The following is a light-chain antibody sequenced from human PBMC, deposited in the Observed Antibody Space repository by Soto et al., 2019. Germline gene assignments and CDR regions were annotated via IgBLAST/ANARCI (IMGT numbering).Light chain of an antibody. CDR1: SSNIGAGYD. J-gene: IGLJ2*01. CDR3: QPYYSMVSGSGV. V-gene: IGLV1-40*01. CDR2: GNS. Sequence: QSVLTQPPSVSGAPGQRVTISCTGSSSNIGAGYDVHWYQQLPGTAPKLLIYGNSNRPSGVSDRFSGSKSGTSASLAITGLQADDEADYYCQPYYSMVSGSGVFGGGTKLTVL.